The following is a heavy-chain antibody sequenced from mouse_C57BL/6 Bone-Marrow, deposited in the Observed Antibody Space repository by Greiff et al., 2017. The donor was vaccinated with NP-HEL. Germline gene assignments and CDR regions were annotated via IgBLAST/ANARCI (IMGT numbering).Heavy chain of an antibody. Sequence: QVQLQQSGAELARPGASVKLSCKASGYTFTSYGISWVKQRTGQGLEWIGEIYPRSGNTYYNEKFKGKATLTADKSSSTAYMELRSLTSGDSAVYFCARCQDSYYYGSSSAWFAYWGQGTLVTVSA. D-gene: IGHD1-1*01. J-gene: IGHJ3*01. CDR1: GYTFTSYG. V-gene: IGHV1-81*01. CDR3: ARCQDSYYYGSSSAWFAY. CDR2: IYPRSGNT.